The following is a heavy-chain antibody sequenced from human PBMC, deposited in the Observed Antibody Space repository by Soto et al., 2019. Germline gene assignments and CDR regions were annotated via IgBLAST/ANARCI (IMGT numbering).Heavy chain of an antibody. V-gene: IGHV4-34*01. D-gene: IGHD1-20*01. Sequence: SETLSLTCAVYGGSFSAYYWSWIRQPPGKGLEWIGEIDHSGSTNYNPSLESRVTISVDTSKNQFSLKLSSVTAADTAVYYCARRDNSDLAGWFDPWGQGTLVTVSS. CDR2: IDHSGST. J-gene: IGHJ5*02. CDR3: ARRDNSDLAGWFDP. CDR1: GGSFSAYY.